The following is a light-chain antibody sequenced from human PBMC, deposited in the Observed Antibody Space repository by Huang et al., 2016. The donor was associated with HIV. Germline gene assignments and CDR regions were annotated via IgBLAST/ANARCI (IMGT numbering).Light chain of an antibody. V-gene: IGKV3D-11*02. Sequence: EIVLTQSPATLSLSPGEKATLACRASQSVGSVAWYQQKPGQAPRLLIYDLANRATGIPARFSGSGPGTDFTRTISSLEPEDFAVYYCQQRSNWHPLSFGGGTKVEIK. CDR3: QQRSNWHPLS. J-gene: IGKJ4*01. CDR2: DLA. CDR1: QSVGS.